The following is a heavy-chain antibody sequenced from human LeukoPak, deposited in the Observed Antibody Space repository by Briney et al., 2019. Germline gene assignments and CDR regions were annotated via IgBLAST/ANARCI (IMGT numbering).Heavy chain of an antibody. D-gene: IGHD3-9*01. CDR3: ARWGLRYFDWLFPPFDY. CDR1: GFTFSSYG. V-gene: IGHV3-33*01. CDR2: IWYDGSNK. J-gene: IGHJ4*02. Sequence: PGGSLRLSCAASGFTFSSYGMHWVRQAPGKGLGWVGVIWYDGSNKYYADSVKGRFTISRDNSKNTRYLQMNSLRAEGTAVYYCARWGLRYFDWLFPPFDYWGQGTLVTVSS.